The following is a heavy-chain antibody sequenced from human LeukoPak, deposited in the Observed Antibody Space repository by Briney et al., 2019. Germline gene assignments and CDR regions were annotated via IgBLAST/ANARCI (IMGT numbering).Heavy chain of an antibody. CDR2: ISGSGGST. CDR3: AKHRSGIAVSGSNY. J-gene: IGHJ4*02. CDR1: GFIFSRYA. D-gene: IGHD6-13*01. V-gene: IGHV3-23*01. Sequence: PGGSLRLSCAASGFIFSRYAMSWVRQAPGRGLEWVSVSVISGSGGSTYYADSVKGRFTISRDDSKNTLYLQMYNLRAEDTAVYYCAKHRSGIAVSGSNYWGQGTLVSVSS.